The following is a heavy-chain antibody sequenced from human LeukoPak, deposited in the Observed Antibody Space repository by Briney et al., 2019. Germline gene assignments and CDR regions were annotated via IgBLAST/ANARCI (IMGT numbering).Heavy chain of an antibody. J-gene: IGHJ4*02. D-gene: IGHD4-17*01. CDR3: TYGDYPLTY. CDR1: GLTVTNNY. V-gene: IGHV3-66*01. Sequence: GGSLRLSCAASGLTVTNNYWNWVRQPPGMGPEWISLIYSNGDTRYADSVKGRFTFSRDNSKNTLYLQMNSLRAEDTAVYYCTYGDYPLTYWGQGTLVSVSS. CDR2: IYSNGDT.